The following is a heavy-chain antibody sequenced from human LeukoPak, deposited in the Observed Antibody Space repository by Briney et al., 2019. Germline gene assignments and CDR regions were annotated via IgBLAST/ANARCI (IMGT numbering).Heavy chain of an antibody. J-gene: IGHJ3*02. V-gene: IGHV3-48*03. Sequence: GGSLRLSCAASGFTFSSYEMNWVRQAPGKGLEWVSYISSSGSTIYYADSVKGRFTISRDNAKNSLYLQMNSLRAEDTAVYYCAKDPGIAVAGDDAFDIWGQGTMVTVSS. CDR3: AKDPGIAVAGDDAFDI. CDR2: ISSSGSTI. D-gene: IGHD6-19*01. CDR1: GFTFSSYE.